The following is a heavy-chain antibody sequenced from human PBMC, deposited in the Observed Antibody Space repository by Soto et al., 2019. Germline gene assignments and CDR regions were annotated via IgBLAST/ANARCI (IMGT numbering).Heavy chain of an antibody. J-gene: IGHJ5*02. CDR3: GRAQHYCSGCSCNPPSRWFDP. CDR2: IYYSGST. CDR1: GGSISSGGYY. Sequence: QVQLQESGPGLVKPSQTLSLTCTVSGGSISSGGYYWSWIRQHPGKGLEWIGYIYYSGSTYYNPSLKSRVTISVDKAKNQFPLKLSHVPAADTAVYYCGRAQHYCSGCSCNPPSRWFDPWGQGNPVTVSS. D-gene: IGHD2-15*01. V-gene: IGHV4-31*03.